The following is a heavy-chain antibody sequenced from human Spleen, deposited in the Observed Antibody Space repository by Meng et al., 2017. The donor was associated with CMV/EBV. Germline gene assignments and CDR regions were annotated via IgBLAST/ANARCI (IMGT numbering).Heavy chain of an antibody. J-gene: IGHJ4*02. V-gene: IGHV3-48*03. Sequence: GGSLRLSCAASGFTFSSYEVNWVRQAPGKGLEWVSYISRSGTKYYADSVKGRVTISRDNARNSLSLQMNNLRPEDTAFYYCVKGGGLSGNYLEDYFDSWAQGTLVTVSS. CDR1: GFTFSSYE. D-gene: IGHD1-26*01. CDR3: VKGGGLSGNYLEDYFDS. CDR2: ISRSGTK.